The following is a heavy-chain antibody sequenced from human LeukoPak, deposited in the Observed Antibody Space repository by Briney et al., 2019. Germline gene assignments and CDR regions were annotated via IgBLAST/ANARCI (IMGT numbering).Heavy chain of an antibody. J-gene: IGHJ5*02. V-gene: IGHV4-39*01. Sequence: SETLSLTCTVSGGSISSSSYYWGWIRQPPGKGLEWIGSIYYSGSTYYNPSLKSRVTISVDTSKNQFSLHLNSVTPEDTAVYYCARRLTQYDCFDPWGQGILVTVSS. CDR3: ARRLTQYDCFDP. CDR2: IYYSGST. D-gene: IGHD2-2*01. CDR1: GGSISSSSYY.